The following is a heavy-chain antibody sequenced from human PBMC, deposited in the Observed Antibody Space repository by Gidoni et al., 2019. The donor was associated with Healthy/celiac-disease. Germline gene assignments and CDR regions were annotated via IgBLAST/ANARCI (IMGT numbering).Heavy chain of an antibody. CDR2: IYYSGST. CDR3: ARAGIVLKSGGVRAFDI. V-gene: IGHV4-59*01. CDR1: GGSISSSY. Sequence: QVQLQESGPGLVKPSETLSLTCTVPGGSISSSYWSWIRPPPGKGLEWIGYIYYSGSTNYNPSLKSRVTISVDTSKNQFSLKLSSVTAADTAVYYCARAGIVLKSGGVRAFDIWGQGTMVTVSS. D-gene: IGHD2-8*01. J-gene: IGHJ3*02.